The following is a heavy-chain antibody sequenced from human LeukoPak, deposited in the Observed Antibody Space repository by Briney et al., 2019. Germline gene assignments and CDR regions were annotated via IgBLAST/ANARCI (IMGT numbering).Heavy chain of an antibody. CDR2: INHSGST. CDR3: ATFTDSSGWYYFDY. V-gene: IGHV4-34*01. CDR1: GGSFSGYY. Sequence: KPSETLSLTCVVYGGSFSGYYWSWIRQPPGKGLEWIGEINHSGSTNYNPSLKSRVTISVDTSKNQFSLKLSSVTAADTAVYYCATFTDSSGWYYFDYWGQGTLVTVSS. D-gene: IGHD6-19*01. J-gene: IGHJ4*02.